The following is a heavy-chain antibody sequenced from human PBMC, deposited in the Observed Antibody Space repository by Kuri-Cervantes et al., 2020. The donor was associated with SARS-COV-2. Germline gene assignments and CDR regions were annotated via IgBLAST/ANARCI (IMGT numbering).Heavy chain of an antibody. V-gene: IGHV4-34*01. CDR2: INHSGST. D-gene: IGHD6-6*01. CDR1: GGSFSGYY. CDR3: ARHALEYSSSPTDFQH. Sequence: SQTLSHTCAVYGGSFSGYYWSCIRPPPGKGLEWIGEINHSGSTNYNPSLKSRITISVDTSKNQFSLKLSSVTAADTAVYYCARHALEYSSSPTDFQHWGQGTLVTVSS. J-gene: IGHJ1*01.